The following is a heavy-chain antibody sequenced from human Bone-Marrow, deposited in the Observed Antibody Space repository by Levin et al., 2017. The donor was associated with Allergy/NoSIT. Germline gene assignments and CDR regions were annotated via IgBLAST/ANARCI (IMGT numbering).Heavy chain of an antibody. CDR3: ARINDYGGNSDFDY. J-gene: IGHJ4*02. CDR1: GFTFSSYA. CDR2: ISGSGGST. Sequence: GGSLRLSCAASGFTFSSYAMSWVRQAPGKGLEWVSAISGSGGSTYYADSVKGRFTISRDNSKNTLYLQMNSLRAEDTAVYYCARINDYGGNSDFDYWGQGTLVTVSS. D-gene: IGHD4-23*01. V-gene: IGHV3-23*01.